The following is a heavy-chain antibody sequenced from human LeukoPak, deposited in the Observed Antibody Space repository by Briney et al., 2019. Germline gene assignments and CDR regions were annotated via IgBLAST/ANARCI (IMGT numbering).Heavy chain of an antibody. CDR1: GGSISSYY. J-gene: IGHJ4*02. CDR3: ARAGQGYCTSASCFLSLDY. V-gene: IGHV4-34*01. CDR2: INHSGST. D-gene: IGHD2-2*01. Sequence: SETLSLTCTVSGGSISSYYWSWIRQPPGKGLEWIGEINHSGSTNYNPSLKSRVTISVDKSKNQFSLKLNSVTAADTAVYYCARAGQGYCTSASCFLSLDYWGQGTLVTVSS.